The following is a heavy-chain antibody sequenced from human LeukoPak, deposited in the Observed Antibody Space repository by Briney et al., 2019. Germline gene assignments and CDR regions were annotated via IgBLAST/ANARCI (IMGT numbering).Heavy chain of an antibody. CDR1: GGSFSVYY. CDR2: INHSGST. D-gene: IGHD6-13*01. J-gene: IGHJ4*02. V-gene: IGHV4-34*01. Sequence: SETLSLTCAACGGSFSVYYWSWIRQPQGKGLEWIGEINHSGSTNYNPSLKSRVTISVDTSKNQFSLKLSSVTAADTAVYYCARGFSSSWYGDYWGQGTLVTVSS. CDR3: ARGFSSSWYGDY.